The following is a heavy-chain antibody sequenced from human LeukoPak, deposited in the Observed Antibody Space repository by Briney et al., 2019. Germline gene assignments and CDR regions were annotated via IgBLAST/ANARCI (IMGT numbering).Heavy chain of an antibody. CDR1: GYTFTSYG. CDR2: ISAYNGNT. J-gene: IGHJ4*02. D-gene: IGHD4-23*01. CDR3: ARGPFYGGNTPFGY. Sequence: ASVKVSCKASGYTFTSYGISWVRQAPGQGLEWMGWISAYNGNTNYAQKFQGRVTITTDESTSTAYMELSSLRSEDTAVYYCARGPFYGGNTPFGYWGQGTLVTVSS. V-gene: IGHV1-18*01.